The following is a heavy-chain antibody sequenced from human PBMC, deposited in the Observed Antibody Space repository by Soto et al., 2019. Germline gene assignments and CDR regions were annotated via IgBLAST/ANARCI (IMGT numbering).Heavy chain of an antibody. D-gene: IGHD3-3*01. CDR2: INHSGST. CDR3: ARQKGYYDFWSGPRRYYYYGMDV. Sequence: PSETLSLTCAVYGGSFSGYYWSWIRPPPGKGLEWIGEINHSGSTNYNPSLKSRVTISVDTSKNQFSLKLSSVTAADTAVYYCARQKGYYDFWSGPRRYYYYGMDVWGQGTTVTVSS. V-gene: IGHV4-34*01. J-gene: IGHJ6*02. CDR1: GGSFSGYY.